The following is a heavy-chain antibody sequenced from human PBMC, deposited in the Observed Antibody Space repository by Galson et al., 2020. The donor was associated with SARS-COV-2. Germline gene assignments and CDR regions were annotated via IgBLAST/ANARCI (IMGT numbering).Heavy chain of an antibody. CDR3: ARGFYNSYYHYMDV. CDR1: ASSVTVGSHY. CDR2: ISNDGRT. D-gene: IGHD3-10*01. Sequence: SETLSLTCSVTASSVTVGSHYWSWSRRTPGKGMEWIGCISNDGRTNYNPSLRRRATISLDASRNQFSLRLSSVTPADAAMYFCARGFYNSYYHYMDVWGKGTTVTVSS. J-gene: IGHJ6*03. V-gene: IGHV4-61*01.